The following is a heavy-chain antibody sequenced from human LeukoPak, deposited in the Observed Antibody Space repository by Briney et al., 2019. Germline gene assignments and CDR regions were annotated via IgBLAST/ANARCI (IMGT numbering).Heavy chain of an antibody. J-gene: IGHJ4*02. CDR3: ARGRIAASELPLDY. D-gene: IGHD6-13*01. CDR2: VSAYNGNT. CDR1: GYTFTSYG. Sequence: ASVKVSCKASGYTFTSYGISWVRQAPGQGLEWMGWVSAYNGNTNYAQKLQGRVTMTTDTSTSTAYMELRSLRSDDTAVYYCARGRIAASELPLDYWGQGTLVTVSS. V-gene: IGHV1-18*01.